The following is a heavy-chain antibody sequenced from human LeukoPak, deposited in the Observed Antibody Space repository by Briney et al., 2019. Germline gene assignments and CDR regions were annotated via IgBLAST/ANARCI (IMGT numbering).Heavy chain of an antibody. CDR3: ARSGDSGDY. J-gene: IGHJ4*02. D-gene: IGHD7-27*01. CDR1: GGSIRSYY. V-gene: IGHV4-59*01. CDR2: FYYIGST. Sequence: SESLSLTCTVSGGSIRSYYWSWIRQPPGKGLDCIGCFYYIGSTNCNPSLKSPVTISVDTSKNQFSLKLSSVTAADTAVYYCARSGDSGDYWGQGTLVTVSS.